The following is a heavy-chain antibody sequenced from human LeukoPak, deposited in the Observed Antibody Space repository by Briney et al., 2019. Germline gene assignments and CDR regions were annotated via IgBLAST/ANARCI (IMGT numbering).Heavy chain of an antibody. CDR3: ARALLGYCSGGSCYDDAFDI. D-gene: IGHD2-15*01. CDR1: GFTFSSYG. CDR2: IRYDGSNK. V-gene: IGHV3-30*02. J-gene: IGHJ3*02. Sequence: GSLSLSCAASGFTFSSYGMHWVRQAPGKGLEWVAFIRYDGSNKYYADSVKGRFTISRDNSKNSLYLQMNSLRAEDTAVYYCARALLGYCSGGSCYDDAFDIWGQGTMVTVSS.